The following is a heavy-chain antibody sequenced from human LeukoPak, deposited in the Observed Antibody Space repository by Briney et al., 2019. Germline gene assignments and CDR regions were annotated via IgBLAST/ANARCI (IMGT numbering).Heavy chain of an antibody. CDR3: AKDRGKYGDYDY. D-gene: IGHD4-17*01. Sequence: GGSLRLSCAASGFTFSSYAMSWVRQAPGKGLEWVSAISGSGGSTYYADSVKGRFTISRDNSKNTLYLQMKSLRAEDTAVYYCAKDRGKYGDYDYWGQGTLVTVSS. J-gene: IGHJ4*02. CDR2: ISGSGGST. CDR1: GFTFSSYA. V-gene: IGHV3-23*01.